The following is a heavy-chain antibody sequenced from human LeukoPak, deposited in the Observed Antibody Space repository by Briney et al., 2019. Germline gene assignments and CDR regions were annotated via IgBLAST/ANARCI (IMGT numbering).Heavy chain of an antibody. CDR1: GGSISSSSYY. J-gene: IGHJ3*02. CDR3: ARRRIAVAAAFDI. D-gene: IGHD6-19*01. Sequence: SENLSLTCTVSGGSISSSSYYWGWIRQPPGKGLEWIGSIYYSGSTYYNPSLKSRVTISVDTSKNQFSLKLGSVTAADTAVYYCARRRIAVAAAFDIWGQGTMVTVSS. V-gene: IGHV4-39*01. CDR2: IYYSGST.